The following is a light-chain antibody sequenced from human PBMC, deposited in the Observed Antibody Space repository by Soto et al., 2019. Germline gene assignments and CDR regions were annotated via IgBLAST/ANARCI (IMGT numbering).Light chain of an antibody. CDR3: QKYYSYPWK. CDR1: QSISGW. V-gene: IGKV1-5*01. Sequence: DIQMTHSPSTLSASVLYRVTITCRASQSISGWLAWYQQKPGKPPKLLIYDASSLEGGVPSRFSGSGSGTEFTLTISSLQPDDFATYYCQKYYSYPWKFGQGTKVDIK. J-gene: IGKJ1*01. CDR2: DAS.